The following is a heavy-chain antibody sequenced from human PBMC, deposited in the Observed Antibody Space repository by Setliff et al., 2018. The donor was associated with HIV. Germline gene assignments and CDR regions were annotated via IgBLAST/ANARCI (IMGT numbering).Heavy chain of an antibody. CDR2: IYYTGFT. Sequence: SETLSLTCSVPGGSISYYHWSWIRQPAGKGLEWIGRIYYTGFTDYNPSLKSRLTMSVDTSKNQFSLKLSSVAAADTAVYFCARSIYGSGSYPLDYWGQGILVTVSS. D-gene: IGHD3-10*01. CDR3: ARSIYGSGSYPLDY. CDR1: GGSISYYH. J-gene: IGHJ4*02. V-gene: IGHV4-4*07.